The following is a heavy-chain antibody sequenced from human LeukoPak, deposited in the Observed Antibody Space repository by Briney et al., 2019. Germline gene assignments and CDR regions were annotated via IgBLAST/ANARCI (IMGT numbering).Heavy chain of an antibody. CDR1: GGTFSSYA. CDR2: IIPIFGTA. J-gene: IGHJ6*03. Sequence: SVKVSCKASGGTFSSYAISWVRQAPGQGLEWMGGIIPIFGTANYAQKFQGRVTITTDESTSTAYMELSSLRSEDTAVYYCAGEGQSVAGTDFYYYYMDVWGKGTTVTVSS. V-gene: IGHV1-69*05. D-gene: IGHD6-19*01. CDR3: AGEGQSVAGTDFYYYYMDV.